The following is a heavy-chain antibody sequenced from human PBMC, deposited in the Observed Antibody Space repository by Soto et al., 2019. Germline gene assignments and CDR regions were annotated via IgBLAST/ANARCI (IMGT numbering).Heavy chain of an antibody. Sequence: PSETLSLTCTVSGGSISNGDYYWSWIRQPPGKGLEWIGYIFYNGNTYYNPSLKSRLTISVDTSKNQFSLTLSSVTAADTAVYYCARDPVTGKQYYGVDVWGQGTTVTVSS. V-gene: IGHV4-30-4*01. J-gene: IGHJ6*02. CDR3: ARDPVTGKQYYGVDV. D-gene: IGHD1-20*01. CDR2: IFYNGNT. CDR1: GGSISNGDYY.